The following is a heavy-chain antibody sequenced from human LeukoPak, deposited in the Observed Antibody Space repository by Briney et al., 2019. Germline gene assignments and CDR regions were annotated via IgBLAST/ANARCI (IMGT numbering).Heavy chain of an antibody. CDR1: GGSLSSGNHF. J-gene: IGHJ4*02. CDR2: IYYSGNT. V-gene: IGHV4-39*01. Sequence: SETLSLTCTVSGGSLSSGNHFCAWIRQPPGKGLEWIGSIYYSGNTYYNPSLKSRVTISVDTSKNQFSLKLSSVTAADTAVYYCASALPFQLVHWGQGTLVTVSS. CDR3: ASALPFQLVH. D-gene: IGHD1-1*01.